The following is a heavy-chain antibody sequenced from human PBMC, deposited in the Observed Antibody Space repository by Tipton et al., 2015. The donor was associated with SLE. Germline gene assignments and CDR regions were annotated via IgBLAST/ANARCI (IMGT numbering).Heavy chain of an antibody. CDR3: AKDHEVTPRWYFDL. Sequence: SLRLSCAASGFTFSSYAMSWVRQAPGKGLEWVSAISGSGGSTYFADSVKGRFTISRDNSKNTLYLQMNSLRAEDTAVYYCAKDHEVTPRWYFDLWGRGALVTVSS. D-gene: IGHD4-23*01. V-gene: IGHV3-23*01. CDR2: ISGSGGST. CDR1: GFTFSSYA. J-gene: IGHJ2*01.